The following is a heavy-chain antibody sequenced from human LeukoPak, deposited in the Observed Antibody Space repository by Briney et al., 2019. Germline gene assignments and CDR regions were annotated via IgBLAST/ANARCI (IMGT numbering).Heavy chain of an antibody. CDR1: GYTFTSYG. J-gene: IGHJ4*02. CDR3: ARDTLWFGEECIDY. D-gene: IGHD3-10*01. CDR2: ISAYNGNT. Sequence: ASVKLSCKASGYTFTSYGISWVRQAPGQGLEWMGWISAYNGNTNYAQKLQGRVTMTTDTSTSTAYMELRSLRSDDTAVYYCARDTLWFGEECIDYWGQGTLVTVSS. V-gene: IGHV1-18*01.